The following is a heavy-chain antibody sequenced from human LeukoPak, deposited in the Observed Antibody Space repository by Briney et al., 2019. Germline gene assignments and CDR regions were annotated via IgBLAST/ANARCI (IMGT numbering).Heavy chain of an antibody. CDR3: ARGGLRPGDY. V-gene: IGHV1-46*01. Sequence: QXXXQXLEWMGIINPSGGSTSYAQKFQGRVTMTRDTSTSTVYMELSSLRSEDTAVYYCARGGLRPGDYWGQGTLVTVSS. D-gene: IGHD4-17*01. CDR2: INPSGGST. J-gene: IGHJ4*02.